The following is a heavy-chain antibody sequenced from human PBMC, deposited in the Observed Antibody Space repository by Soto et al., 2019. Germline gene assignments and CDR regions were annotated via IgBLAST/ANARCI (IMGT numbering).Heavy chain of an antibody. CDR2: IAYSGDT. J-gene: IGHJ5*02. Sequence: PSETLSLTCAVSGGSIISADSYWFWSRKHAGKGLEWIDYIAYSGDTYYNPSLRSRVTISADTSENKFSLTVKSVTAADTAVYFCARDFERSAIGPWGQGTSVTVSS. D-gene: IGHD3-9*01. V-gene: IGHV4-31*11. CDR3: ARDFERSAIGP. CDR1: GGSIISADSY.